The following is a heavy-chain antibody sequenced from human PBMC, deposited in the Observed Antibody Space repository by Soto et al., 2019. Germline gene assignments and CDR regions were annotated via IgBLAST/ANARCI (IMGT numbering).Heavy chain of an antibody. D-gene: IGHD6-13*01. J-gene: IGHJ6*02. V-gene: IGHV4-59*01. CDR1: GGSISSNY. CDR2: IYYSGST. CDR3: ARDPYSSSHGSLRGGYGMDV. Sequence: SGTLSLTCSVSGGSISSNYWSWIRQPPGKGLEWIGYIYYSGSTNYNPSLKSRVTISADTSKNQFSLKLSTVTAADTAVYYCARDPYSSSHGSLRGGYGMDVWGQGTTDTVSS.